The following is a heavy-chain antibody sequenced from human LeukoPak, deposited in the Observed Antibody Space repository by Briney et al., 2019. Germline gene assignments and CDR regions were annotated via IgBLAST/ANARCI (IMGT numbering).Heavy chain of an antibody. V-gene: IGHV1-2*02. D-gene: IGHD3-10*01. Sequence: GASVKVSCKASGYTFTGYYMHWVRQAPGQGLEWMGWINPNSGGTNYAQKFQGRVTMTRDTPISTAYMELSRLRSDDTAVYYCARDLLTMVRGVIITAFDYWGQGTLVTVSS. CDR3: ARDLLTMVRGVIITAFDY. J-gene: IGHJ4*02. CDR1: GYTFTGYY. CDR2: INPNSGGT.